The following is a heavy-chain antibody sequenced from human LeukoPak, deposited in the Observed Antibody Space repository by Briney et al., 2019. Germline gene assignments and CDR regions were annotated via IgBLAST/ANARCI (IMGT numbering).Heavy chain of an antibody. Sequence: SETLSLTCSVSGASFSDYYWSWVRQSPGKGLEWIGEINHSGVTHYNPSLKSRVTMSADPSKIQFSLNLTSLTAADSAVYYCAKLSPPSGWGQGTLVTVSS. CDR3: AKLSPPSG. CDR2: INHSGVT. CDR1: GASFSDYY. D-gene: IGHD2/OR15-2a*01. J-gene: IGHJ4*02. V-gene: IGHV4-34*01.